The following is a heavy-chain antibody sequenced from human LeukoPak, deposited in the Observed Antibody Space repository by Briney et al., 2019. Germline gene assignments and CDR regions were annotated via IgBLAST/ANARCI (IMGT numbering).Heavy chain of an antibody. CDR2: INPGDSVT. D-gene: IGHD6-13*01. Sequence: GESLKISCKGAGYTFRNYWIAWLRAMGGELLEWMGIINPGDSVTSYSPSFQGQVTISADESTTTAYLQWSSLKASYTAMYYCARHRAAGGSYYYGADVWGQGTTVTVSS. V-gene: IGHV5-51*01. CDR1: GYTFRNYW. CDR3: ARHRAAGGSYYYGADV. J-gene: IGHJ6*02.